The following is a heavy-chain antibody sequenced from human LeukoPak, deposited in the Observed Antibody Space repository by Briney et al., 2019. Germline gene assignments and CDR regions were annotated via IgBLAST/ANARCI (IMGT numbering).Heavy chain of an antibody. CDR3: ARDSDILTGYSFDY. J-gene: IGHJ4*02. CDR1: GYTFTGYY. D-gene: IGHD3-9*01. CDR2: INPNSGGT. Sequence: ASVKVSCKASGYTFTGYYMHWVRQAPGQGLEWMGWINPNSGGTNYAQKFQGRVTMTRDTSISTAYMELSRLRSDDTAVYYCARDSDILTGYSFDYWGQGTLVTVSS. V-gene: IGHV1-2*02.